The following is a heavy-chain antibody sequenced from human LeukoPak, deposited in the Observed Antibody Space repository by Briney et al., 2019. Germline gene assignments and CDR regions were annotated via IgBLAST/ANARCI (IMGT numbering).Heavy chain of an antibody. CDR2: ISHLGGST. V-gene: IGHV3-23*01. CDR3: AKDSSYNHGPLES. CDR1: GFTFSSSA. J-gene: IGHJ4*02. Sequence: GGSLPLSCAASGFTFSSSAMTWVRQAPGKGLECVSTISHLGGSTYYADSVKGRFTISRDNSKNTLYLQMNSLRADDTAVYYCAKDSSYNHGPLESWGQGSLVTVSS. D-gene: IGHD5-18*01.